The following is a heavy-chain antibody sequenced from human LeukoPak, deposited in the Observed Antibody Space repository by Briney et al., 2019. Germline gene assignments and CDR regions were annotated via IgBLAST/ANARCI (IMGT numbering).Heavy chain of an antibody. J-gene: IGHJ6*03. Sequence: GGSLRLSCAASGFTFSSFDMHWVHQPTGQGLEWVSTIGTASDTYYPGSVEGRFTLSRDNAKNSLYLQMNSLTAGDTAVYYCSRGPPRGKYYYMDVWGKGTTVTVSS. CDR3: SRGPPRGKYYYMDV. V-gene: IGHV3-13*01. CDR1: GFTFSSFD. D-gene: IGHD1-1*01. CDR2: IGTASDT.